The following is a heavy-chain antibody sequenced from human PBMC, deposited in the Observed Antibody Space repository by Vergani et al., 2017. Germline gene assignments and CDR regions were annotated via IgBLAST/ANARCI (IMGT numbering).Heavy chain of an antibody. CDR1: GGSFSGYY. CDR2: INHSGST. V-gene: IGHV4-34*01. D-gene: IGHD6-6*01. J-gene: IGHJ4*02. CDR3: ARDPRAARRDY. Sequence: QVQLQQWGAGLLKPSETLSLTCAVYGGSFSGYYWSWIRQPPGKGLEWIGEINHSGSTNYNPSLKSRVTISVDTSKNQFSLKLSSVTAADTAVYYCARDPRAARRDYWGQGTLVTVSS.